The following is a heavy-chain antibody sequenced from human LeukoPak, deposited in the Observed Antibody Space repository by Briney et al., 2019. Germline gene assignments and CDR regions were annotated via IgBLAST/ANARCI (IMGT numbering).Heavy chain of an antibody. J-gene: IGHJ4*02. CDR3: ATQVLGNACSSTSCYYGYFDY. CDR2: IIPIFGTA. D-gene: IGHD2-2*01. Sequence: GASVKVSCKASGGTFSSYAISWVRQAPGQGLEWMGGIIPIFGTANYAQKFQGRVTITTDESTSTAYMELSSLRSEDTAVYYCATQVLGNACSSTSCYYGYFDYWGQGTLVTVSS. CDR1: GGTFSSYA. V-gene: IGHV1-69*05.